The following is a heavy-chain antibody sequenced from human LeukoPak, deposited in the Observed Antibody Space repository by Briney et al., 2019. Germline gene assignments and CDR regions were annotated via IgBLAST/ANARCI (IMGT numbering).Heavy chain of an antibody. CDR3: ARGIAVAGTQGRWFDP. Sequence: ASVKVSCKASGYTFTSYGISWVRQAPGQGLEWMGWISAYNGNTNYAQKLQGRVTMTTDTSTSTAYMELRSLRSDDTAVYYCARGIAVAGTQGRWFDPWGQGTLVTVSS. V-gene: IGHV1-18*01. CDR2: ISAYNGNT. CDR1: GYTFTSYG. J-gene: IGHJ5*02. D-gene: IGHD6-19*01.